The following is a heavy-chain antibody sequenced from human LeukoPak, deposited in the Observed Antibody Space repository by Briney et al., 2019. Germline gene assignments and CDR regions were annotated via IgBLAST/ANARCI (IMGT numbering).Heavy chain of an antibody. J-gene: IGHJ4*02. D-gene: IGHD2-15*01. Sequence: ETLSLTCAVSGGSISSGGYSWSWVRQAPGKGLEWVSLICSGGNTYYADSVKGRFTISRDDSKNTLYLQMNSLRAEDTAVYYCARRYCSGGTCYFFDYWGQGTLVTVSS. V-gene: IGHV3-53*01. CDR2: ICSGGNT. CDR1: GGSISSGGYS. CDR3: ARRYCSGGTCYFFDY.